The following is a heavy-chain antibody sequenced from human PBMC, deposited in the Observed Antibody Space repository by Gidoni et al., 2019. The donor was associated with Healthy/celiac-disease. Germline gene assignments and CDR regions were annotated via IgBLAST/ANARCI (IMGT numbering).Heavy chain of an antibody. D-gene: IGHD2-15*01. J-gene: IGHJ5*02. CDR1: GGTFSSYA. V-gene: IGHV1-69*01. CDR3: ARVRCSGGSCYGGRFDP. CDR2: IIPIFGTA. Sequence: QVQLVQSGAEVKKPGSSVKVSCNASGGTFSSYAISWVRQAPGQGLEWMGGIIPIFGTANYAQKFQGRVTITADESTSTAYMELSSLKSEDTAVYCCARVRCSGGSCYGGRFDPWGQGTLVTVSS.